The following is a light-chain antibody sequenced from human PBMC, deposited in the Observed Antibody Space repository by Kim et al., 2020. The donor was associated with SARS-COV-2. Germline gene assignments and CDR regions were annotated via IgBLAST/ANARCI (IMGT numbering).Light chain of an antibody. J-gene: IGLJ2*01. CDR2: DVS. Sequence: QSALTQPASVSGSPGQSITISCTGTSSDVGGYNYVSWYQQHPGKAPKLMIYDVSRRPSGVSNPFSGSKSGNTASLTISGLQAEDEAVYYYSSYSTTTAPVVFGGGTKVTVL. CDR3: SSYSTTTAPVV. CDR1: SSDVGGYNY. V-gene: IGLV2-14*01.